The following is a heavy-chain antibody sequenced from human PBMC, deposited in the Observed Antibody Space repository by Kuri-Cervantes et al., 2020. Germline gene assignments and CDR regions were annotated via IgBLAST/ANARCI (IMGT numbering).Heavy chain of an antibody. V-gene: IGHV1-2*04. J-gene: IGHJ4*02. D-gene: IGHD4-23*01. Sequence: ASVKVSCKASGYTSTGYYMHWVRQAPGQGLEWMGWINPNSGGTNYAQKFQGWVTMTRDTSISTAYMELSRLRSDDTAVYYCARGLAPTTVVTPSGFDYWGQGTLVTVSS. CDR2: INPNSGGT. CDR1: GYTSTGYY. CDR3: ARGLAPTTVVTPSGFDY.